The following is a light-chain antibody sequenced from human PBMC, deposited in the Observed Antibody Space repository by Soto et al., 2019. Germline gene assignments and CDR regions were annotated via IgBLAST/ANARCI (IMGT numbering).Light chain of an antibody. CDR3: QQYDSSPWT. Sequence: EIVLTQSPGTLSLSPGERATLSCRASQSVSSSFLAWYQLKPGQAPRLLIYGASSRATGIPDRFSGSGSGTDSTLTISRLEPEDFAVYYCQQYDSSPWTFGQGTKVEIK. V-gene: IGKV3-20*01. CDR1: QSVSSSF. CDR2: GAS. J-gene: IGKJ1*01.